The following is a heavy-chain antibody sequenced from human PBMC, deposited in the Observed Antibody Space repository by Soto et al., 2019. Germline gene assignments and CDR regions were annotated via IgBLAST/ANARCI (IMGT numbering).Heavy chain of an antibody. D-gene: IGHD5-18*01. J-gene: IGHJ4*02. Sequence: EVQLVESGGGLVKPGGSLRLSCAASGFTFSNAWMSWVRQAPGKGLEWVGRIKTRTDGGTTDYAAPVKGRFTISRDDSKNTLFLQMNSLKTEDTAVYYCTTVTAVAIYNCDYWGQGTLVTVSS. CDR1: GFTFSNAW. V-gene: IGHV3-15*01. CDR3: TTVTAVAIYNCDY. CDR2: IKTRTDGGTT.